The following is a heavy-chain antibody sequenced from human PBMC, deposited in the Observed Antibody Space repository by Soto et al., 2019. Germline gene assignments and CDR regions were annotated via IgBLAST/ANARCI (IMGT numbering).Heavy chain of an antibody. V-gene: IGHV3-33*06. CDR1: GFTFSSYG. CDR2: IWYDGSNK. D-gene: IGHD2-21*01. CDR3: AKEIGDGYISFSVAFDI. Sequence: PGGSLRLSCAASGFTFSSYGMHWVRQAPGKGLEWVAVIWYDGSNKYYADSVKGRFTISRDNSKNTLYLQMNSLRAEDTAVYYCAKEIGDGYISFSVAFDIWGQGTLVTVSS. J-gene: IGHJ3*02.